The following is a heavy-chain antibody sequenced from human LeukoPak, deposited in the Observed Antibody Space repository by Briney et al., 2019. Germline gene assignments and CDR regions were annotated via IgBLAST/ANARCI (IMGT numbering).Heavy chain of an antibody. Sequence: PSETLSLTCAVSGYSISNGYCWGWIRQPPGKGLEWIGLMHYSGSTYYNPSLKSRVTIPRDTSKNQFSLNLNSVTAADTAVYYCAREGVTTDYWGQGTLVTVSS. CDR2: MHYSGST. CDR1: GYSISNGYC. J-gene: IGHJ4*02. CDR3: AREGVTTDY. D-gene: IGHD2-21*02. V-gene: IGHV4-38-2*02.